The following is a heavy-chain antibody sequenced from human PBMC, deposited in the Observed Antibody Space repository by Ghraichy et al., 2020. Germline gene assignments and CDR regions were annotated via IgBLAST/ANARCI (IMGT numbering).Heavy chain of an antibody. D-gene: IGHD2-21*01. CDR1: GFTFSSYE. V-gene: IGHV3-48*03. CDR3: ARIPSTNLWWFDP. J-gene: IGHJ5*02. CDR2: ISSSGSTR. Sequence: LSLTCAASGFTFSSYEMNWVRQAPGKGLEWVSYISSSGSTRYYADSVKGRFTISRDNAKNSLFLQMNSLRAEDTAVYYCARIPSTNLWWFDPWGQGTLVTVSS.